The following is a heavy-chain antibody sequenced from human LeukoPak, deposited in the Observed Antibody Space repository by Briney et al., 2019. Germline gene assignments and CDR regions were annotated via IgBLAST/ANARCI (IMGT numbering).Heavy chain of an antibody. J-gene: IGHJ4*02. Sequence: GGSLRLSCAASGFTFSSYSMNWVRQAPGKGLEWVSSISSSSSYIYYADSVKGRFTISRDNAKNSLYLQMNSLRAEDTAVYYCARDGSRQPYCSSTSCYDYWGQGTLVTVSS. CDR1: GFTFSSYS. V-gene: IGHV3-21*04. D-gene: IGHD2-2*01. CDR2: ISSSSSYI. CDR3: ARDGSRQPYCSSTSCYDY.